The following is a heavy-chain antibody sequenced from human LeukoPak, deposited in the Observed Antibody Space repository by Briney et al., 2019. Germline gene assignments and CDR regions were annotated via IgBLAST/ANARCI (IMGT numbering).Heavy chain of an antibody. J-gene: IGHJ4*02. Sequence: PGGSLRPSCAASGFTFSSYAMHWVRQAPGKGLEWAAVISYDGSNKYYADSVKGRFTISRGNSENTLYLQMNSLRAEDTAVYYCAREGDLGYCSSTSCYEFDYWGQGTLVTVSS. CDR1: GFTFSSYA. CDR2: ISYDGSNK. V-gene: IGHV3-30*04. D-gene: IGHD2-2*01. CDR3: AREGDLGYCSSTSCYEFDY.